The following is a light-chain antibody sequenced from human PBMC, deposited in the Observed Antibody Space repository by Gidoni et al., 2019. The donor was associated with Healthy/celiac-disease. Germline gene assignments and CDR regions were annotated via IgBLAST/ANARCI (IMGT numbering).Light chain of an antibody. CDR3: QQSYSTPPT. J-gene: IGKJ3*01. V-gene: IGKV1-39*01. CDR1: QSISSY. Sequence: DLQMTQSPPSLSASVGDRVTITCRASQSISSYLNWYQQKPGKAPKLLIYAASSLQSGVPSRFSGSGSGTDFTLTISSLQPEDFATYYCQQSYSTPPTFXPXTKVDIK. CDR2: AAS.